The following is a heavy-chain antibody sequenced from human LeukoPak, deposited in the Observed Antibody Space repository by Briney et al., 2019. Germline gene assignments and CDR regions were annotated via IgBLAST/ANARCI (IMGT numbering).Heavy chain of an antibody. CDR3: ARSYASSWYWNWFDP. Sequence: SETLSLTCTVSGYSISNGYYWGWIRQPPGTGLEWIGSIYPSGSTFYNPSLKSRVTISVDTSRNQFSLRLSSVTAADTAVYYCARSYASSWYWNWFDPWGQGTLVTVSS. CDR1: GYSISNGYY. CDR2: IYPSGST. V-gene: IGHV4-38-2*02. D-gene: IGHD6-13*01. J-gene: IGHJ5*02.